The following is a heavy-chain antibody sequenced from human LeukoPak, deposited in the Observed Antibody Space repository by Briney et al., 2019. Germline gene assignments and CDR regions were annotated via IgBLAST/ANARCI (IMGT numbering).Heavy chain of an antibody. V-gene: IGHV3-30-3*01. Sequence: SGGSLRLSCAASGFTFSSYAMHWVRQAPGKGLEWVAVISYDGSNKYYADSVKGRFTISRDNSKNTLYLQMNSLRAEDTAMYYCARAPAAAGYGYFDYWGQGTLVTVSS. D-gene: IGHD6-13*01. CDR3: ARAPAAAGYGYFDY. CDR2: ISYDGSNK. J-gene: IGHJ4*02. CDR1: GFTFSSYA.